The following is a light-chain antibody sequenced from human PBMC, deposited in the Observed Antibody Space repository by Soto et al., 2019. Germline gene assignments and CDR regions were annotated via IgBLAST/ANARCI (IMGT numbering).Light chain of an antibody. J-gene: IGLJ2*01. V-gene: IGLV1-47*01. CDR2: RSD. Sequence: QSVLTQPPSASGTPGQRVAISCSGSSSNIGRNYVYWYQQLPGAAPKLLLYRSDQRPSGVPDRFSGSKSGTSASLAISGLRSEDEADYCCAAWDDSLSAHVVFGGGTKLTVL. CDR3: AAWDDSLSAHVV. CDR1: SSNIGRNY.